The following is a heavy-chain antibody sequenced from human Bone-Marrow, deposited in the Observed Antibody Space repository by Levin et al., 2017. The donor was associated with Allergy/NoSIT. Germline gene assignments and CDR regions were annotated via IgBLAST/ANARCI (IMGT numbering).Heavy chain of an antibody. CDR3: ARGGVVVVPATLDYDWFDP. Sequence: RAGGSLRLSCAASGFTFSSFAMHWVRQAPGKGLEWVAFISYDGSNKYYADAVKGRFTISRDNSKNTLYLQMDSLRPEDTAVYYCARGGVVVVPATLDYDWFDPWGQGTQVTVSS. CDR2: ISYDGSNK. D-gene: IGHD2-15*01. CDR1: GFTFSSFA. V-gene: IGHV3-30-3*01. J-gene: IGHJ5*02.